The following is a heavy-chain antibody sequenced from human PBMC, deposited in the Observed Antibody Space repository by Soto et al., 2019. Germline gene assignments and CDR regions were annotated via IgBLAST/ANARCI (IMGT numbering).Heavy chain of an antibody. CDR1: GYNFTTYW. J-gene: IGHJ1*01. D-gene: IGHD2-21*01. CDR2: IYPGASDT. Sequence: GESLKISCKGSGYNFTTYWIGWVRQMPGKGLEWMGIIYPGASDTRYSPSCQGQVTISADKSTSTAYLQWSSLKASDTAMYYCARRDDSPIAEYFEPWGQGTLVTVSS. CDR3: ARRDDSPIAEYFEP. V-gene: IGHV5-51*01.